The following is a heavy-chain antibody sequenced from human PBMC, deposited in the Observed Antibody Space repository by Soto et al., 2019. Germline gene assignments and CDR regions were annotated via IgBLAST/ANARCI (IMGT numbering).Heavy chain of an antibody. CDR1: GFSLSTSGVG. J-gene: IGHJ4*02. Sequence: QITLKESGPTLVKPTQTLTLTCTFSGFSLSTSGVGVGWIRQPPGKALEWLARIYWDDDKRYSPSLKSRLTITKDTSKNPVVLTMTNMDPVDTATYYCAHSLKILWFGELSPTFDYWGQGTLVTVSS. D-gene: IGHD3-10*01. CDR3: AHSLKILWFGELSPTFDY. CDR2: IYWDDDK. V-gene: IGHV2-5*02.